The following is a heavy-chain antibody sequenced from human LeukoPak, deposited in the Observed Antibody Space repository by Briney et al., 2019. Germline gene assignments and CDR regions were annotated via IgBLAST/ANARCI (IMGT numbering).Heavy chain of an antibody. CDR2: INAGNGNT. D-gene: IGHD2-2*01. CDR3: ARAGYCSSTSCYAGWFDP. J-gene: IGHJ5*02. Sequence: ASVKVSCKASGYAFTSYAMHWVRQAPGQRLEWMGWINAGNGNTKYSQKFQGRVTITRDTSASTAYMELSSLRSEDTAVYYCARAGYCSSTSCYAGWFDPWGQGTLVTVSS. V-gene: IGHV1-3*01. CDR1: GYAFTSYA.